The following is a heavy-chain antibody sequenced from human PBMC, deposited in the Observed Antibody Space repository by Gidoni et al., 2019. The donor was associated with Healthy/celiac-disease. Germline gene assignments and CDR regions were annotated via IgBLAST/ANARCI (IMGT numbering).Heavy chain of an antibody. J-gene: IGHJ2*01. D-gene: IGHD2-2*01. V-gene: IGHV4-61*02. Sequence: QVQLQESGPGLVKPSQTLSLTCTVSGGSISSGSYYWSWIRQPAGKGLEWIGRIYTSGSTNYNPSLKSRVTISVDTSKNQFSLKLSSVTAADTAVYYCARGYYALDLWGRGTLVTVSS. CDR3: ARGYYALDL. CDR1: GGSISSGSYY. CDR2: IYTSGST.